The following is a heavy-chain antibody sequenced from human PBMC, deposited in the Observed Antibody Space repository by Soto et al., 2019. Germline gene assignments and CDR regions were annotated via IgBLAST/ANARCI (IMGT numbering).Heavy chain of an antibody. V-gene: IGHV1-69*12. D-gene: IGHD3-22*01. J-gene: IGHJ4*02. CDR3: ARSEEGITMIVVAAYYFDY. CDR2: IIPIFGTA. CDR1: GGTFSSYA. Sequence: QVQLVQSGAEVKKPGSSVKVSCKASGGTFSSYAISWVRQAPGQGLEWMGGIIPIFGTANYAQKFQGRVTITADESTSTAYVELSSLRSEDTAVYYCARSEEGITMIVVAAYYFDYWGQGTLVTVSS.